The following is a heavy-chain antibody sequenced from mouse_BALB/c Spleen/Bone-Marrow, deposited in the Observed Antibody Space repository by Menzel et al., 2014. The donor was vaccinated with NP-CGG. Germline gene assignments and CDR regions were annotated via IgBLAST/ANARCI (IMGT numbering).Heavy chain of an antibody. CDR2: MSYSGST. CDR1: GDSITSGY. Sequence: EVKLVESGPSLVKPSQTLSLTCSVTGDSITSGYWNWIRKFPGNKLEYMGYMSYSGSTYYNPSLKSRISITRDTSKNQYYLQLNSVTTEDTATYYCASPLITTVVAPFAYWGQGTLVTVSA. V-gene: IGHV3-8*02. J-gene: IGHJ3*01. D-gene: IGHD1-1*01. CDR3: ASPLITTVVAPFAY.